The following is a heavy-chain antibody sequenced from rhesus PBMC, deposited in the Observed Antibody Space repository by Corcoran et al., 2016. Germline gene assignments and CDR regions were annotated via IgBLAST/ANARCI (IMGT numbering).Heavy chain of an antibody. CDR3: AKDNYGYDY. J-gene: IGHJ4*01. D-gene: IGHD4-17*01. V-gene: IGHV4-73*01. CDR2: IYGNSAIT. Sequence: QVQLQQWGEGLVKPSETLSLTCAVYGDSISGYYYCSWIRQPPGKGLEWIGDIYGNSAITNYNPSLKNRVTISKDTSRNQFSLKLGSVTAADTAVYYWAKDNYGYDYWGQGVLVTVSS. CDR1: GDSISGYYY.